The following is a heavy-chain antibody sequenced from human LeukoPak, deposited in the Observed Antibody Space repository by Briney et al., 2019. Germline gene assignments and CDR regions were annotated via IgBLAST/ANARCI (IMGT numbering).Heavy chain of an antibody. D-gene: IGHD5-24*01. V-gene: IGHV3-7*01. J-gene: IGHJ4*02. Sequence: PGGSLRLSCAASGFTFSNYWMSWVRQAPGKGLEWVANIKQDRSEKYYVDSVKGRFTISRDNAKNSLYLQMNSLRAEDTAVYYCAKDQDAYSHPDYWGQGTLVTVSS. CDR3: AKDQDAYSHPDY. CDR1: GFTFSNYW. CDR2: IKQDRSEK.